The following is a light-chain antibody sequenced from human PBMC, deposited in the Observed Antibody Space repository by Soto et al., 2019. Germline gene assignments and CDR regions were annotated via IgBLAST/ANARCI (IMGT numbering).Light chain of an antibody. V-gene: IGLV2-14*03. J-gene: IGLJ2*01. Sequence: QSALTQPASVSGSPGQSVTISCTGTSNDIGAYDYVSWYQQVPGKAPKLLIFDVNYRPSEISRRFSGSKSGNSASLTISAPQAADEAHYYCSSYTTANTLTFGGGTKLTVL. CDR3: SSYTTANTLT. CDR1: SNDIGAYDY. CDR2: DVN.